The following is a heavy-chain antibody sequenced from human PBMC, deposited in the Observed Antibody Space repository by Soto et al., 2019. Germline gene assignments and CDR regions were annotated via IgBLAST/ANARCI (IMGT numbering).Heavy chain of an antibody. CDR2: IGDSGAST. J-gene: IGHJ6*04. CDR1: GFSFSSFA. V-gene: IGHV3-23*01. Sequence: EVLLLESGGGLVQPGGSLRLSCEASGFSFSSFAMNWVRQAQGKGLEWVSAIGDSGASTYYADSVKGRFTISRDNSRNTLYLQPNSLRAEYPAVSYCAEGVERDAWGNGITVTVSS. CDR3: AEGVERDA.